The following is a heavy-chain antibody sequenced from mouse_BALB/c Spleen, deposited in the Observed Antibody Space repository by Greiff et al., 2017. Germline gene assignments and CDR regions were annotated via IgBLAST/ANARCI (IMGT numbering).Heavy chain of an antibody. J-gene: IGHJ3*01. D-gene: IGHD1-2*01. CDR1: GFTFSSFG. CDR2: ISSGSSTI. V-gene: IGHV5-17*02. Sequence: EVQGVESGGGLVQPGGSRKLSCAASGFTFSSFGMHWVRQAPEKGLEWVAYISSGSSTIYYADTVKGRFTISRDNPKNTLFLQMTSLRSEDTAMYYCARDGITTATFAYWGQGTLVTVSA. CDR3: ARDGITTATFAY.